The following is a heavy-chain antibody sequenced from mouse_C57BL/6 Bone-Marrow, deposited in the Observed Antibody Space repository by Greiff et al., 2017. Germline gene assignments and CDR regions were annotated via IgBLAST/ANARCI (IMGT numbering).Heavy chain of an antibody. V-gene: IGHV1-85*01. J-gene: IGHJ1*03. CDR3: ARRGIYYDYLRFHWYFDV. CDR1: GYTFTSYD. D-gene: IGHD2-4*01. CDR2: IYPRDGST. Sequence: VKLVESGPELVKPGASVKLSCKASGYTFTSYDINWVKQRPGQGLEWIGWIYPRDGSTKYNEKFKGKATLTVDTSSSTAYMELHSLTSEDSAVYFCARRGIYYDYLRFHWYFDVWGTGTTVTVSS.